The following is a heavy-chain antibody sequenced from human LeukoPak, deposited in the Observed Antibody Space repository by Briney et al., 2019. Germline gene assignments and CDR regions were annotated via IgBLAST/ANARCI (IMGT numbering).Heavy chain of an antibody. J-gene: IGHJ6*02. D-gene: IGHD4-17*01. CDR1: GYTFTSYG. V-gene: IGHV1-18*01. Sequence: GASVKVSCKASGYTFTSYGISWVRQAPGQGLEWMGWISAYNGNTNYAQKLQGRVTMTTDTSTSTAYMELRSLRSDDTAVYYCARADYGDYGDYYYGMDVWGQGTTVTVSS. CDR2: ISAYNGNT. CDR3: ARADYGDYGDYYYGMDV.